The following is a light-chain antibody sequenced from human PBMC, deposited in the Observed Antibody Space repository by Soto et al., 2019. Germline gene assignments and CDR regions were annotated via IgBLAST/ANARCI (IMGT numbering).Light chain of an antibody. J-gene: IGKJ1*01. V-gene: IGKV3-20*01. Sequence: EIVLTQSPGPLSLSPGERATLSCRASQSVSSSFLAWYQQKPGQAPRLLIYGASNRATGSPDRFSGSGSGTDFTLTISRLEPEDFAVYYCQQYVTSPWAFGQGTKVAIE. CDR3: QQYVTSPWA. CDR1: QSVSSSF. CDR2: GAS.